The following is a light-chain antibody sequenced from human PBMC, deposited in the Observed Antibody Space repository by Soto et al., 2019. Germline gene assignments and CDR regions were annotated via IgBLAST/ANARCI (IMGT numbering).Light chain of an antibody. CDR1: SSDVGDYNY. Sequence: QSVLTQPASVSGSPGQSITISCTGTSSDVGDYNYVSWYQQHPDKAPNLMIYEVSNRPSGVSSRFSGSKSGNTASLTISGLQAEDEADYYCSSYTSSGTVVFGGGTKVTVL. CDR2: EVS. CDR3: SSYTSSGTVV. V-gene: IGLV2-14*01. J-gene: IGLJ2*01.